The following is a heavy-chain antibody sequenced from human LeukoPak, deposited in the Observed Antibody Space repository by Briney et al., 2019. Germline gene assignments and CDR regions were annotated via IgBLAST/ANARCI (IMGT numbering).Heavy chain of an antibody. J-gene: IGHJ4*02. CDR3: ARDPVSPYFDY. CDR1: GFTFSSYG. Sequence: PGGSLRLSCAASGFTFSSYGVHWVRQAPSKGLEWVAVIWYDGSNKYYADSVKGRFTISRDNSKNTLYLQMNSLRAEDTAVYYCARDPVSPYFDYWGQGTLVTVSS. V-gene: IGHV3-33*01. CDR2: IWYDGSNK.